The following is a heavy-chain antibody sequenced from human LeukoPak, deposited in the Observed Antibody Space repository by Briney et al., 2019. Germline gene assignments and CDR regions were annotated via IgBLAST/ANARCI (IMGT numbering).Heavy chain of an antibody. V-gene: IGHV4-59*01. CDR3: AREMGGYDPNNWFDP. D-gene: IGHD5-12*01. J-gene: IGHJ5*02. CDR1: GGSISSYY. CDR2: IYYGGST. Sequence: SETLSFTCTGSGGSISSYYWGWIRQPPGKGLEWIGFIYYGGSTNYNPSLKSRVTIAVDTSKNQFSLKLSSVTAADTAVYYCAREMGGYDPNNWFDPWGQGTLVTVSS.